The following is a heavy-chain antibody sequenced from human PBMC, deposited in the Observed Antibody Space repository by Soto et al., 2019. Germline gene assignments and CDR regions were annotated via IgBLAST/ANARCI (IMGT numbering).Heavy chain of an antibody. CDR2: IKADVRHS. J-gene: IGHJ5*02. CDR1: GFMFSSSC. V-gene: IGHV3-74*01. Sequence: EGSLSRSCAASGFMFSSSCLHWVRQAPGKGRERVGRIKADVRHSRYTDSVKGRFTISRDNAKNTIYLQMDSLRAEDTAVYYCARDFMARGRVSNWFHPWGQGTVLT. D-gene: IGHD3-10*01. CDR3: ARDFMARGRVSNWFHP.